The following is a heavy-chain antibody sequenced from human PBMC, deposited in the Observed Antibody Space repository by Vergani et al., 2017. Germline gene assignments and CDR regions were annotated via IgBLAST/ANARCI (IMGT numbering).Heavy chain of an antibody. D-gene: IGHD6-13*01. V-gene: IGHV4-39*01. CDR1: GGSISSSSYY. CDR3: ARGTRPIAAAAHGWFDP. J-gene: IGHJ5*02. Sequence: QLQLQESGPGLVKPSETLSLTCTVSGGSISSSSYYWGWIRQPPGKGLEWIGGIYYSGSTYYNPSLKSRVTISVDTSKNQFSLKLSAVTAADTAVYYCARGTRPIAAAAHGWFDPWGQGTLVTVSS. CDR2: IYYSGST.